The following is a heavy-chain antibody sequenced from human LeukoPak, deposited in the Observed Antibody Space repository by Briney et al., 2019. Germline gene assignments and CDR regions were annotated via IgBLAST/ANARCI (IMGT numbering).Heavy chain of an antibody. CDR2: IYYSGST. CDR1: GGSISSSSYY. V-gene: IGHV4-39*07. CDR3: ARGPRLFQH. Sequence: SETLSLTCTVSGGSISSSSYYWGWIRQPPGKGLEWIGSIYYSGSTYYNPSLKSRVTISVDTSKNQFSLKLSSVTAADTAVYYCARGPRLFQHWGQGTLVTVSS. D-gene: IGHD3-16*01. J-gene: IGHJ1*01.